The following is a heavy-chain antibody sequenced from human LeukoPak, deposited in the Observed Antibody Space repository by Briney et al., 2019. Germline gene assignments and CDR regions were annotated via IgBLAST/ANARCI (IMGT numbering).Heavy chain of an antibody. Sequence: PGGSVRFSCAASAFTFYALYMDRVPQGQGKGLVGFGRTRNKANSYATEYAASVKGRFTISRDDSMNSLYLQMNSLKTEDTAVYYCARESGSYYFDYWGQGTLVTVSS. CDR1: AFTFYALY. CDR3: ARESGSYYFDY. D-gene: IGHD1-26*01. V-gene: IGHV3-72*01. CDR2: TRNKANSYAT. J-gene: IGHJ4*02.